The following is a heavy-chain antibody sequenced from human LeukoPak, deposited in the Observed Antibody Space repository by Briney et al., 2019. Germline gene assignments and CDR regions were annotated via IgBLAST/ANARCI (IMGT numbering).Heavy chain of an antibody. CDR1: GFTFSSYW. D-gene: IGHD3-9*01. J-gene: IGHJ4*02. CDR3: ASLGYYDILTGYIFDY. CDR2: INSDGSST. V-gene: IGHV3-74*01. Sequence: GGSLRLSCAASGFTFSSYWMHWVRQAPGKGLVWVSRINSDGSSTSYADSVKGRFTISRDNAKNTLYLQMNSMRAEDTAVYYCASLGYYDILTGYIFDYWGQGTLVTVSS.